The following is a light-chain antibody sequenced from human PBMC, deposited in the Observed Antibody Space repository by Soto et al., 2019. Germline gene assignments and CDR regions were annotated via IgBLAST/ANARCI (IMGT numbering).Light chain of an antibody. J-gene: IGKJ1*01. Sequence: ETVMTQSPATLSVSPGERVTLSCRASESVSTYLAWYQQKPGQAPRLLIYGASARATGIPARFSGSGSGTEFTLIISNLQPEDFAVYYCHQYLNWPPAFVQGTKVEIK. CDR2: GAS. CDR3: HQYLNWPPA. CDR1: ESVSTY. V-gene: IGKV3-15*01.